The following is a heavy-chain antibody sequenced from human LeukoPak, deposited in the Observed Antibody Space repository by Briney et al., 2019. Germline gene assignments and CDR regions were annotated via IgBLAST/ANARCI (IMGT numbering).Heavy chain of an antibody. CDR2: IGSSGST. V-gene: IGHV3-23*01. CDR3: AKVTAWYSSSWYLAY. J-gene: IGHJ4*02. CDR1: GFTFSSHA. Sequence: GGSLRLSCAASGFTFSSHAMSWVRQAPGKGLEWVSSIGSSGSTFYADSVKGRFTISRDNSQDTLFLQMNSLRVEDTDIYYCAKVTAWYSSSWYLAYWGQGILVTVSS. D-gene: IGHD6-13*01.